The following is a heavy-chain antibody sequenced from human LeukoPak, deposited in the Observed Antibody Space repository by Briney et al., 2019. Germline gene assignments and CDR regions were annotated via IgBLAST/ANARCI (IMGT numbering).Heavy chain of an antibody. J-gene: IGHJ3*02. D-gene: IGHD7-27*01. CDR3: TALWGFAFDI. CDR1: GFTFSKAW. Sequence: GGSLRLSCAASGFTFSKAWMSWVRQAPGKGLEWVGRIKSKSDGGTTDYAAPVKGRFTISRDDSKNTVSLQMNSLKTEDTAVYYCTALWGFAFDIWGQGTMVTVSS. V-gene: IGHV3-15*01. CDR2: IKSKSDGGTT.